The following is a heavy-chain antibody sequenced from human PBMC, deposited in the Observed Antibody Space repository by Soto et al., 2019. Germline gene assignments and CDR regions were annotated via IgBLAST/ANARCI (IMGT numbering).Heavy chain of an antibody. J-gene: IGHJ6*02. CDR3: ARDSSVWLRSRGYYYYYGMDV. Sequence: ASVKVSCKASGYTFTSYGISWVRQAPGQGLEWMGWISAYNGNTNYAQKLQGRVTMTTDTSTSTAYMELRSLRSDDTAVYYCARDSSVWLRSRGYYYYYGMDVWGQGTTVTVSS. V-gene: IGHV1-18*01. CDR1: GYTFTSYG. CDR2: ISAYNGNT. D-gene: IGHD5-12*01.